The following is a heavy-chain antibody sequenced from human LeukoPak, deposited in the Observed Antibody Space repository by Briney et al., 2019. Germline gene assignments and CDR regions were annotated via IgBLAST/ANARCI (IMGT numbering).Heavy chain of an antibody. CDR3: ASSLAAAGPGAFDI. CDR1: GGSFSGYY. V-gene: IGHV4-34*01. CDR2: INHSGST. J-gene: IGHJ3*02. D-gene: IGHD6-13*01. Sequence: PSETLSLTCAVYGGSFSGYYWSWIRQPPGKGLEWIGEINHSGSTNYNPSLKSRVTISVDTSKNQFSPKLGSVTAADTAVYYCASSLAAAGPGAFDIWGQGTMVTVSS.